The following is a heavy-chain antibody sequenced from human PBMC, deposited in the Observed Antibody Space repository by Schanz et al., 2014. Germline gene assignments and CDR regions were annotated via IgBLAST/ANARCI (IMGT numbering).Heavy chain of an antibody. V-gene: IGHV3-23*01. CDR3: AKYGGGYSYGFVEY. J-gene: IGHJ4*02. CDR1: GFSFSIFA. Sequence: EVQLLESGGGLVQPGGSLRLSCAASGFSFSIFAMTWVRQAPGQGLEWVSTISGSGGNTYPADSVKGRFTISRDNSNSTQYLQMKSRRAEGTAVYYCAKYGGGYSYGFVEYWGQGILVTVSS. CDR2: ISGSGGNT. D-gene: IGHD5-18*01.